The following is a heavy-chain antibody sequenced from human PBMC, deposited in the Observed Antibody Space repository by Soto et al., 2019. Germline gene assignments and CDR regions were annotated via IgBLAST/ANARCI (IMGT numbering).Heavy chain of an antibody. D-gene: IGHD2-2*01. CDR2: IYPGDSET. CDR1: GYSFTTYW. J-gene: IGHJ4*02. CDR3: ARRYCSSTSCYYFDY. V-gene: IGHV5-51*01. Sequence: EVQLVQSGAEVKKPGESLQISCKGSGYSFTTYWIGWVRQMPGKGLEFMGIIYPGDSETRLSPSFQGQVTISADKSISAAYLQWSSLKASDTAMYYCARRYCSSTSCYYFDYWGQGTLVTVSS.